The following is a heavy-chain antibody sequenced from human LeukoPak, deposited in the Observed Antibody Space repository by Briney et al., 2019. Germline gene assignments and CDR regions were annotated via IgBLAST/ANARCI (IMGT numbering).Heavy chain of an antibody. J-gene: IGHJ4*02. V-gene: IGHV5-51*01. D-gene: IGHD5-18*01. CDR3: ARHGYGYFDY. CDR1: GYTFTTYW. Sequence: GESLKISCKGSGYTFTTYWIAWVRQLPGEGVEWMGIIYPGDSDSSYSPSFQGQVTISADKSISTAYLQWSSLKASDTAMYYCARHGYGYFDYWGQGTLVSVSS. CDR2: IYPGDSDS.